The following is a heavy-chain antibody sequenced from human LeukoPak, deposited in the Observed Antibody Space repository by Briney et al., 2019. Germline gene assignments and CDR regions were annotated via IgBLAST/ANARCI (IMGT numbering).Heavy chain of an antibody. CDR2: INTDGSNT. CDR3: AKRVNGAFDI. CDR1: GFTFSNYA. J-gene: IGHJ3*02. Sequence: GGSLRLSCVASGFTFSNYAMHWVRQAPGKGLEYLSTINTDGSNTWYADSVKGRFTISRDNSKNTVFLHMNNLRHEDTATYYCAKRVNGAFDIWGQGTMVSVSS. V-gene: IGHV3-23*05.